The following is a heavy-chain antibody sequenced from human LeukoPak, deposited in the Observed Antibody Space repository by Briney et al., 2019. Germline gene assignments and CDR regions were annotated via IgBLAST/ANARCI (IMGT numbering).Heavy chain of an antibody. CDR1: GGSISGNY. CDR3: TKRQGPTSGSYDYFDP. J-gene: IGHJ5*02. D-gene: IGHD1-26*01. V-gene: IGHV4-4*09. CDR2: IHSSGYT. Sequence: SETLSLTCTVSGGSISGNYWSWIRQPPGQGLEWIAYIHSSGYTNYNPSLKSRVAISVDTSNNQFSLKVTSVTAADTAMYYCTKRQGPTSGSYDYFDPWGQGALVTVSS.